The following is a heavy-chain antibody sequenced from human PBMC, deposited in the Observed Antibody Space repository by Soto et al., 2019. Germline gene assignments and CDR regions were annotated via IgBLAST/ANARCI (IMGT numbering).Heavy chain of an antibody. CDR3: AKRRALSNNLFIDH. V-gene: IGHV2-5*02. Sequence: QITLKESGPALVNPTETLTLICTLSGFSINSGGVGVGWFRQSPGTVPDWLALVYWVGDDLYTQSVRYRLSVTKVTSKNQLILTITHMDPVDTGTYYCAKRRALSNNLFIDHWGQGVLVTVSS. J-gene: IGHJ4*02. CDR1: GFSINSGGVG. CDR2: VYWVGDD. D-gene: IGHD4-4*01.